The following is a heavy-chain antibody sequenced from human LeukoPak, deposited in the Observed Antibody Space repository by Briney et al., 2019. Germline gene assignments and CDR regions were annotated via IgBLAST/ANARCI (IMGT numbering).Heavy chain of an antibody. J-gene: IGHJ4*02. CDR1: GYTFTSYY. V-gene: IGHV1-46*01. CDR2: INPSGGST. D-gene: IGHD3-10*01. CDR3: ARDSFSGSEDDY. Sequence: ASVKVSCKASGYTFTSYYMHWVRQAPGQGLEWVGIINPSGGSTSYAQKFQGRVTMTRDMSTSTVYMELSSLRSEDTAVYYCARDSFSGSEDDYWGQGTLVTVSS.